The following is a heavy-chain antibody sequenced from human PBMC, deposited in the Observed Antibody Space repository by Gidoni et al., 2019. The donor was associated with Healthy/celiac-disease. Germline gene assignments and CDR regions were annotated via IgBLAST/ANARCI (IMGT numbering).Heavy chain of an antibody. Sequence: QVQLQESGPGLVKPSETLSLTCTVSGGSISSYYWSWIRQPPGKGLEWIGYIYYSGSTNYNPSLKSRVTISVDTSKNQFSLKLSSVTAADTAVYYCARDSRITGTLGSYDYWGQGTLVTVSS. CDR2: IYYSGST. J-gene: IGHJ4*02. V-gene: IGHV4-59*01. CDR3: ARDSRITGTLGSYDY. D-gene: IGHD1-7*01. CDR1: GGSISSYY.